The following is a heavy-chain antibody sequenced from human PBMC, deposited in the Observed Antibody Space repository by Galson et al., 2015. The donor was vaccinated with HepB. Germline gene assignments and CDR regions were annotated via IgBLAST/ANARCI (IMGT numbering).Heavy chain of an antibody. CDR3: AKVVDPGYSSSWYSFNS. CDR2: ISGSGGST. Sequence: SLRLSCAASGFTFSTYSMNWVRQSPGKGLEWVSAISGSGGSTYYADSVKGRFTISRDNSKNTLYLQMNTLTAEDTAVYYCAKVVDPGYSSSWYSFNSWGQGTLVTVSS. D-gene: IGHD6-13*01. CDR1: GFTFSTYS. J-gene: IGHJ4*02. V-gene: IGHV3-23*01.